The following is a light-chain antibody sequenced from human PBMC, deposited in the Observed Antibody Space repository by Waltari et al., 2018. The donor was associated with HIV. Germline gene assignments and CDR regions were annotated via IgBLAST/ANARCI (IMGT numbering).Light chain of an antibody. CDR1: QSVSSS. Sequence: EIVLTQSPATLSLSPGERATLSCRASQSVSSSLAWYQQKPGQAPRLLIYDASNRATGIPARFSGSGSGTDFTLTISSLELEDIAVYYCQRRSNPFTFGPGTKVDIK. CDR2: DAS. CDR3: QRRSNPFT. V-gene: IGKV3-11*01. J-gene: IGKJ3*01.